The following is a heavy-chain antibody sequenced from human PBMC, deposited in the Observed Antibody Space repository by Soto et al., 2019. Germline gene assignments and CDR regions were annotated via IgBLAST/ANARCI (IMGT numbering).Heavy chain of an antibody. Sequence: GGSLRLSCAASGFTFSSYSMNWVRQAPGKGLEWVSSISSSSSYIYYADSVKGRFTISRDNAKNSLYLQMNSLRAEDTAVYYCARVAPDSGTYSLAFDNWGQGTLVTVSS. V-gene: IGHV3-21*01. J-gene: IGHJ4*02. CDR1: GFTFSSYS. CDR2: ISSSSSYI. CDR3: ARVAPDSGTYSLAFDN. D-gene: IGHD1-26*01.